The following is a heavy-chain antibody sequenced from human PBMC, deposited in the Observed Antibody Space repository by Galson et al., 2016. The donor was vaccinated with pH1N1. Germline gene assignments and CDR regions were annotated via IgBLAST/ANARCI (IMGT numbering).Heavy chain of an antibody. V-gene: IGHV3-64*01. CDR1: GFTFSTYS. D-gene: IGHD1-26*01. Sequence: SLRLSCAASGFTFSTYSMFWVRQAPGKGLEYLSLISNTGSDTYYTNSMRGRITVSRDNSDNTLYLQMGSLRPEDTALYKCARSIVGSRKAGPDYWGQGTLVTVSS. J-gene: IGHJ4*02. CDR3: ARSIVGSRKAGPDY. CDR2: ISNTGSDT.